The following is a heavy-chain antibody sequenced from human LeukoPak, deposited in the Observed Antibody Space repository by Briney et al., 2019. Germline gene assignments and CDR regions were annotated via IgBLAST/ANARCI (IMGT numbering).Heavy chain of an antibody. D-gene: IGHD2-8*02. CDR2: ISGSGGST. V-gene: IGHV3-23*01. CDR1: GFKLSDHY. J-gene: IGHJ4*02. Sequence: GGSLRLSCPASGFKLSDHYIDWVRQAPGKGLEWVSAISGSGGSTYYADSVKGRFTISRDNSKNTLYLQMNSLRAEDTAVYCCAKGHHSGTLLYYFDYWGQGTLVTVSP. CDR3: AKGHHSGTLLYYFDY.